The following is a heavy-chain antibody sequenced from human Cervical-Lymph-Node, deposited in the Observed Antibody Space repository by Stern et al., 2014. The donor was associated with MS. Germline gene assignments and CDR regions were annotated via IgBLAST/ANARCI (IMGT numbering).Heavy chain of an antibody. Sequence: VQLVESGAEVKKPGSSMNVSCKTSGGTFSSSYAITWMQQAPGQGLEWMGRIIPILGLANYAQKFQGRVIITADKSTSTTYMELSSLRSEDTAVYYCARGVVSNRAAATLHNLFDPWGQGTLVTVSS. V-gene: IGHV1-69*09. CDR3: ARGVVSNRAAATLHNLFDP. CDR2: IIPILGLA. J-gene: IGHJ5*02. CDR1: GGTFSSSYA. D-gene: IGHD2-15*01.